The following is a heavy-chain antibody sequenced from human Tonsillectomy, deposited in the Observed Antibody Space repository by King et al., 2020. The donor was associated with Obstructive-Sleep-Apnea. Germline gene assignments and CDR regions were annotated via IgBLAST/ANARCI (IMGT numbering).Heavy chain of an antibody. D-gene: IGHD3-9*01. CDR1: GFTFGDSA. V-gene: IGHV3-49*03. J-gene: IGHJ4*02. CDR2: IRREDYVGTA. Sequence: VQLVESGGGLVQPGRSLRLSCTASGFTFGDSAMSWFRQAPGKGLEWVGFIRREDYVGTAEYAASVKGRFTISTAESKTIAYLQMDSLKTEDTAVYYCARAILTGLKYYFDYWGQGTLVTVSS. CDR3: ARAILTGLKYYFDY.